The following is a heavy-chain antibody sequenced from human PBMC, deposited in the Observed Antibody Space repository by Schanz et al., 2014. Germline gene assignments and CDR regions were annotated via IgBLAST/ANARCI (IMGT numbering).Heavy chain of an antibody. Sequence: QVQLQESGPGLLKPSGTLSLTCAVSGASISSNNWWTWVRQSPGKGLDWIGEIFHTGSTKYNPSLKSRVPVAEDKPKNQFTLKLNSVTAADTAVYYCATVSYDFWSGKDYYSFHMDVWGKGTTVTVSS. CDR2: IFHTGST. J-gene: IGHJ6*03. V-gene: IGHV4-4*02. CDR1: GASISSNNW. CDR3: ATVSYDFWSGKDYYSFHMDV. D-gene: IGHD3-3*01.